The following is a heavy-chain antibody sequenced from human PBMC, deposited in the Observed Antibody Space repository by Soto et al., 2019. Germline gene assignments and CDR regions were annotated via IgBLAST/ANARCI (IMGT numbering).Heavy chain of an antibody. CDR1: GFTFSSYS. J-gene: IGHJ4*02. V-gene: IGHV3-21*01. CDR2: ISSSSSYI. Sequence: PGGSLRLSCAASGFTFSSYSMNWVRQAPGKGLEWVSSISSSSSYIYYADSVKGRFTISRDNAKDSLYLQMNSLRAEDTAVYYCASSLTGTTPYWGQGTLVTVSS. D-gene: IGHD1-7*01. CDR3: ASSLTGTTPY.